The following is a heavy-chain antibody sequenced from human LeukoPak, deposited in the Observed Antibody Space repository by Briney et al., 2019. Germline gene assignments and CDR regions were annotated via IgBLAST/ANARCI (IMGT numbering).Heavy chain of an antibody. CDR3: ARGWYYFDY. CDR2: IYYSGST. J-gene: IGHJ4*02. Sequence: PSETLSLTCAVSGGSISSSSYYWGWIRQPPGKGLEWIGSIYYSGSTYYNPSLKSRVTISVDTSKNQFSLKLSSVTAADTAAYYCARGWYYFDYWGQGTLVTVSS. CDR1: GGSISSSSYY. D-gene: IGHD6-19*01. V-gene: IGHV4-39*01.